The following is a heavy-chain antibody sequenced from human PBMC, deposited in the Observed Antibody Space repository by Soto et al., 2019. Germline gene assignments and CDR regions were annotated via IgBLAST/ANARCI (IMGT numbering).Heavy chain of an antibody. CDR1: GFSLSTSGVG. V-gene: IGHV2-5*02. J-gene: IGHJ4*02. D-gene: IGHD4-17*01. CDR3: AHKGYGDYPIVY. CDR2: IYWDDSK. Sequence: QITLKESGPTLVKPTQTLTLTCTFSGFSLSTSGVGVGWIRQPPGKALEWLAVIYWDDSKHYRPSLESRLTITKDTSKTQVVLTMTNMDPVDTATYYCAHKGYGDYPIVYWGQGTLVTVSS.